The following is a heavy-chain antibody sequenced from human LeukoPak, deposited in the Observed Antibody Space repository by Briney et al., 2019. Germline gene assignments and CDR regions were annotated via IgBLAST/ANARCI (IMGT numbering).Heavy chain of an antibody. V-gene: IGHV3-48*01. J-gene: IGHJ5*02. CDR1: GFTFSSYS. D-gene: IGHD1-26*01. CDR3: ARAVGATRGFDP. Sequence: GGSLRLSCAASGFTFSSYSMNWVRQAPGKWLEWVSYISSSSTIYYADSVKGRFTISRDNAKNSLYLQMNSLRAEDTAVYYCARAVGATRGFDPWGQGTLVTVSS. CDR2: ISSSSTI.